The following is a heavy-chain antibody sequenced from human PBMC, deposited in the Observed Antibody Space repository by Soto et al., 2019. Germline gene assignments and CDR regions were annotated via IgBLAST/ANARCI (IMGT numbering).Heavy chain of an antibody. J-gene: IGHJ4*02. V-gene: IGHV2-5*02. CDR1: GFSLSTSGVG. Sequence: QITLKESGPTLVKPTQTLTLTCTFSGFSLSTSGVGVGWIRQPPGKALEWLALIYWDDDKRYSPSLKSRLTITKDTSKNEVVLTMTNMDPVDTATYYCVQEPVGPTGRLYWGQGTLVTVSS. CDR3: VQEPVGPTGRLY. CDR2: IYWDDDK. D-gene: IGHD1-26*01.